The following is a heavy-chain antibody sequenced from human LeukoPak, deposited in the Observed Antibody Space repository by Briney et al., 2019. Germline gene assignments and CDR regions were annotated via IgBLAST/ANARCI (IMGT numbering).Heavy chain of an antibody. D-gene: IGHD6-13*01. Sequence: VSVKVSCKASGYTFTGYYMHWVRQAPGQGLEWMGWINPDSGVTKYAQKFQGRVTMTRDTSISTAYMELSRLTSDDTAVYYCARVKEQRLVPYYYYYIDVWGKGTTVTISS. J-gene: IGHJ6*03. CDR1: GYTFTGYY. CDR2: INPDSGVT. V-gene: IGHV1-2*02. CDR3: ARVKEQRLVPYYYYYIDV.